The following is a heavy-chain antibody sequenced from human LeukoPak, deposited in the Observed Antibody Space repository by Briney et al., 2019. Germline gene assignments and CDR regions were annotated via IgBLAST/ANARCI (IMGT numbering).Heavy chain of an antibody. CDR2: INPNSGGT. CDR1: GYTFTGYY. V-gene: IGHV1-2*02. Sequence: ASVKVSCKASGYTFTGYYMHWVRQAPGQGLEWMGWINPNSGGTNYAQKFQGRVTVTRDTSISTAYMELSRLRSDDTAVYYCAREVVVAATSENWFDPWGQGTLVTVSS. J-gene: IGHJ5*02. D-gene: IGHD2-15*01. CDR3: AREVVVAATSENWFDP.